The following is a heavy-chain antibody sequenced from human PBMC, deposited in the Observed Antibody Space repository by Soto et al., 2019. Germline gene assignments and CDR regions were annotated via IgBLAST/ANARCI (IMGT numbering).Heavy chain of an antibody. CDR3: AKVPSHTWRYYYDSSGYYLDY. Sequence: GGSLRLSCAASGFTFSSYAMSWVRQAPGKGLEWVSAISGSGGSTYYADSVKGRFTISRDNSKNTLYLQMNSLRAEDTAVYYCAKVPSHTWRYYYDSSGYYLDYWGQGTLVTVSS. V-gene: IGHV3-23*01. D-gene: IGHD3-22*01. CDR2: ISGSGGST. CDR1: GFTFSSYA. J-gene: IGHJ4*02.